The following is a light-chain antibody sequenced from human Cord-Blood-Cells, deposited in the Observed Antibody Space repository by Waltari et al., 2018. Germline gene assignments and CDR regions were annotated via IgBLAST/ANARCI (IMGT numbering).Light chain of an antibody. CDR1: SSDVGGDNY. V-gene: IGLV2-11*01. Sequence: QSALTQPRPVSGSPGQSVTISCTGTSSDVGGDNYVSWYQQHPGKAPRLMIYDVSKRPSGVPYRFSGSNSGNAASLTIAGLRAEDEADYYCCSYAGSYTYVFGTGTKVTVL. J-gene: IGLJ1*01. CDR2: DVS. CDR3: CSYAGSYTYV.